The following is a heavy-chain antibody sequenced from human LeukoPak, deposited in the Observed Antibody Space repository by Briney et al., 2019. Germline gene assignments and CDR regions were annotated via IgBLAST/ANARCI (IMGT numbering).Heavy chain of an antibody. CDR3: ARGLIETQGLVIKSVLLWFGELSP. Sequence: ASVKVSCKASGYTFTSYDINWVRQATGQGLEWMGWMNPNSGNTGYAQKFQGRVTMTRNTSISTAYMELSSLRSEDTAVYYCARGLIETQGLVIKSVLLWFGELSPWGQGTLVPVSS. J-gene: IGHJ5*02. V-gene: IGHV1-8*01. CDR1: GYTFTSYD. D-gene: IGHD3-10*01. CDR2: MNPNSGNT.